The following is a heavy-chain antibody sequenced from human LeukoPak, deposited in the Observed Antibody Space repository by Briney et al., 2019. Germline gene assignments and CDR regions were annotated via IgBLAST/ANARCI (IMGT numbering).Heavy chain of an antibody. D-gene: IGHD3-22*01. CDR1: GFTFSTYW. J-gene: IGHJ4*02. V-gene: IGHV3-7*01. CDR3: AGGQTYYYDTSGHYPLDY. CDR2: IKQDGSEK. Sequence: GGSLRLSCAASGFTFSTYWMTWVRQAPGKGLEWVANIKQDGSEKYYVDSVKGRFTISRDNAKSSLYLQMNSLRAEDTAVYYCAGGQTYYYDTSGHYPLDYWGQGTLVTVSS.